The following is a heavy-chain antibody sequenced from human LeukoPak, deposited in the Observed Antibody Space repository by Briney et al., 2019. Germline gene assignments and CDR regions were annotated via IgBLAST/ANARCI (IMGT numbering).Heavy chain of an antibody. J-gene: IGHJ4*02. D-gene: IGHD3-10*01. CDR1: GYTFTGYY. V-gene: IGHV1-2*02. CDR2: INPNSGDT. CDR3: ARGFGRFGDILYPIDY. Sequence: ASVKVSCKASGYTFTGYYMHWVRQAPGQGLEWMGWINPNSGDTNYAQKFQGRVTMTRDTPITTAYMEVRSLRSDDTAVYYCARGFGRFGDILYPIDYWGQGTLVTVSS.